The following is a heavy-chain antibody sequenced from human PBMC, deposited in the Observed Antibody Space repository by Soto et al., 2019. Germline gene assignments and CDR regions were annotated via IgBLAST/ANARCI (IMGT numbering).Heavy chain of an antibody. CDR1: GYTFSSYG. Sequence: QVHLMQAGAEVKSPGASVRVSCKASGYTFSSYGVSWVRHAPGQGLDFMGWISVYNGHTNYAQKFQGRVTMTTDTSTSTAYMELRSLRSADTAVYFCARCDFGDYVPPLDPWGQGTLVTVSA. CDR3: ARCDFGDYVPPLDP. D-gene: IGHD4-17*01. J-gene: IGHJ5*02. V-gene: IGHV1-18*01. CDR2: ISVYNGHT.